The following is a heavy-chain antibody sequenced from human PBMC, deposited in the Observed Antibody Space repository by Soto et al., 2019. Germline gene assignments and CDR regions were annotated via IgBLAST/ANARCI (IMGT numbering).Heavy chain of an antibody. V-gene: IGHV4-39*01. CDR2: IYYSGTT. D-gene: IGHD1-26*01. CDR1: GGSISRSSYY. Sequence: QLQLQESGPGLVKPSETLSLTCNVSGGSISRSSYYWGWIRQPPWKGLEWIGSIYYSGTTYYNPSLKSRVIISVDTSKNQFSLKLNSVTAADTAVYYCARLDGGMPDVWGQGTTVTVSS. J-gene: IGHJ6*02. CDR3: ARLDGGMPDV.